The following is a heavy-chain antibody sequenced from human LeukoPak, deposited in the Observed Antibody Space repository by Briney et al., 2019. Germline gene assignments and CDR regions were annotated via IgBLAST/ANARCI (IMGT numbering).Heavy chain of an antibody. CDR3: AKDKLPTAMFSYVY. V-gene: IGHV3-23*01. D-gene: IGHD2-2*01. CDR1: GFTVGSHA. J-gene: IGHJ4*02. CDR2: ITYSGDNT. Sequence: PGGSLRLSCEASGFTVGSHAMTWVRQAPGKGLEWVSGITYSGDNTYYAGSVKGRFTISRDNSRNTLFLQMDSLRAEDTAVYYCAKDKLPTAMFSYVYWGQGTLVTVSS.